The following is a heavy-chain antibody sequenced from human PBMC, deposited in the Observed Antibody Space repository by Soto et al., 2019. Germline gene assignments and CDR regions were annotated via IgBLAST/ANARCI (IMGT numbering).Heavy chain of an antibody. CDR1: GGSFSGEY. D-gene: IGHD3-10*01. CDR2: INHSGST. CDR3: ARAYGRNFDY. V-gene: IGHV4-34*01. Sequence: TGTLSLTCAVYGGSFSGEYWSWIRQPPGKGLEWIGEINHSGSTNYNPSLKSRVTISVDTSKNQFSLKLSSVTAADTAVYYCARAYGRNFDYWGQGTLVTVSS. J-gene: IGHJ4*02.